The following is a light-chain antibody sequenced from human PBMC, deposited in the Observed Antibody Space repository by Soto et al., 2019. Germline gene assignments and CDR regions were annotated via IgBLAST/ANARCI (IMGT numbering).Light chain of an antibody. Sequence: EIVMTQSPATLSVSPGERATLSCRASHSVSSNLAWYRQRPGQAPRLLIYGASTRATGIPARFSGSGSGTEFTLTISSLQSEDFAVYYCQQYNNWPPFTFGPGTKVDIK. V-gene: IGKV3-15*01. CDR1: HSVSSN. CDR2: GAS. CDR3: QQYNNWPPFT. J-gene: IGKJ3*01.